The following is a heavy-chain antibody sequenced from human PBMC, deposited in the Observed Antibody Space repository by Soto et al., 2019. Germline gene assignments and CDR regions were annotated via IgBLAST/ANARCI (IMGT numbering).Heavy chain of an antibody. CDR2: ISSGGGLK. CDR3: AKETHSNGYGSYFDY. J-gene: IGHJ4*02. V-gene: IGHV3-30*18. D-gene: IGHD3-22*01. Sequence: GGSLRLSCAASGFTFSSFGMRWVRQAPGKGLEWVAVISSGGGLKYDADSVKGRFTISRDNSKNTLYLQMNSLRAEDTAIYYCAKETHSNGYGSYFDYWGQGVLVTVSS. CDR1: GFTFSSFG.